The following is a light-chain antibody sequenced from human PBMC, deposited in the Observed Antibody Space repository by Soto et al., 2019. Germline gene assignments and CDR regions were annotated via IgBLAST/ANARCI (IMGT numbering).Light chain of an antibody. CDR3: QQFTYPLT. CDR1: QDIRRA. Sequence: IQLTQSPSSLSASVGDRVTITCRASQDIRRALAWYQQKPGKAPNLLISDASSLESGVPSRFSGSGSGTDFTLSIISLQPEDFATYFCQQFTYPLTFGGGTNVELK. J-gene: IGKJ4*01. V-gene: IGKV1-13*02. CDR2: DAS.